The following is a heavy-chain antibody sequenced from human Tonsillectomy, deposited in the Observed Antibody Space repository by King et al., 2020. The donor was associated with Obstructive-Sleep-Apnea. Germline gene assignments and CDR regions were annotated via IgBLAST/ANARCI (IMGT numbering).Heavy chain of an antibody. V-gene: IGHV3-11*06. CDR1: GFTFSDYY. D-gene: IGHD3-3*01. CDR3: ARVGTDFWSGFQYYFDY. Sequence: VQLVESWGGLVKPGGALRLACSASGFTFSDYYMCLMRQAPGEGLVVVSYLSSVSSYTNYADSVKGRVTNSIDNAKNSLYLQMNSLRAEDTAVYYCARVGTDFWSGFQYYFDYWGQGTLVTVSS. CDR2: LSSVSSYT. J-gene: IGHJ4*02.